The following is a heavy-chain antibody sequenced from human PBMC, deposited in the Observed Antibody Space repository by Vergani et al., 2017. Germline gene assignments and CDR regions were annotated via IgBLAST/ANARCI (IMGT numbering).Heavy chain of an antibody. Sequence: VQLVESGGGLVQPGGSLRLSCAAPGFTFSSYGMHWVRQAPGKGLEWVAVIWYDGSNKYYADSVKGRFTISRDNSKNTLYLQMNSLRAEDTAVYYCARGSFGVVPAEDMDVWGKGTTVTVSS. CDR3: ARGSFGVVPAEDMDV. V-gene: IGHV3-33*01. CDR2: IWYDGSNK. CDR1: GFTFSSYG. D-gene: IGHD2-2*01. J-gene: IGHJ6*03.